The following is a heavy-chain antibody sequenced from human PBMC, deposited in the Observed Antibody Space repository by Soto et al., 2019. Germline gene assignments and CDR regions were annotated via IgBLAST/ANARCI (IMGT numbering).Heavy chain of an antibody. D-gene: IGHD3-10*01. V-gene: IGHV1-18*01. Sequence: VASVKVSCKGSGYTFNNYGISWVRQAPGQGLEWMGRIGPYKSNIKYSEKLQGRVTMTTDTSTSTAYLDLRSLRSDDTAVYYCARDLDGSGSYYTDYWGQGTLVTVSS. CDR3: ARDLDGSGSYYTDY. CDR1: GYTFNNYG. J-gene: IGHJ4*02. CDR2: IGPYKSNI.